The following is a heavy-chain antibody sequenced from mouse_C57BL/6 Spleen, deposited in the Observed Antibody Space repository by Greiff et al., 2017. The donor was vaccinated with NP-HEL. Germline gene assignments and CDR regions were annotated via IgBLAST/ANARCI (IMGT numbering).Heavy chain of an antibody. V-gene: IGHV1-59*01. CDR2: IDPSDSYT. D-gene: IGHD1-1*01. CDR1: GYTFTSYW. Sequence: QVQLQQPGAELVRPGTSVKLSCKASGYTFTSYWMHWVKQRPGQGLEWIGVIDPSDSYTNYTQKFKGKATLTVDTSSSTAYMQLSSLTSEDSAVYYCARRDGSSPLYAMDYWGQGTSVTVSS. J-gene: IGHJ4*01. CDR3: ARRDGSSPLYAMDY.